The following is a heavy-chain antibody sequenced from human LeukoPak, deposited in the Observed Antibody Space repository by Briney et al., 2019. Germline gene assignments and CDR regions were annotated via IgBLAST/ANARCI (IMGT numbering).Heavy chain of an antibody. CDR2: INHSGST. V-gene: IGHV4-34*01. J-gene: IGHJ4*02. Sequence: PSETLSLTCAVYGGSFSGYYWSWIRQPPGKGLEWIGEINHSGSTNYNPSLKSRVAISVHTSKNQFSLKLSSVTAADTAVYYCARDPDYWGQGTLVTVSS. CDR1: GGSFSGYY. CDR3: ARDPDY.